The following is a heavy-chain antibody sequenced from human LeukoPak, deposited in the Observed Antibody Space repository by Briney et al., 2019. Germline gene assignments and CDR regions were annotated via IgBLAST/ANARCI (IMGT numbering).Heavy chain of an antibody. CDR3: ARGVLRNIVVVPAAILPWFDP. V-gene: IGHV1-69*05. J-gene: IGHJ5*02. CDR1: GGTFSSYA. D-gene: IGHD2-2*02. Sequence: ASVKVSCKASGGTFSSYAISWVRQAPGQGLEWMGGIIPIFGTANYAQKSQGRVTITTDESTSTAYMELSSLRSEDTAVYYCARGVLRNIVVVPAAILPWFDPWGQGTLVTVSS. CDR2: IIPIFGTA.